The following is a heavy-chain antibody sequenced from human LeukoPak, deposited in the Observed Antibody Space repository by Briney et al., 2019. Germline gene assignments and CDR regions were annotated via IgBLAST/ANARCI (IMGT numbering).Heavy chain of an antibody. Sequence: GESLKISCKGSGYSFTSYWIGWVRQMPGKGLEWMGIIYPGDSDTRYSPSFEGQVTISVDKSISTAHVQWSSLKASDTAMYYCARRSSGWHLDYWGQGTLVTVSS. CDR2: IYPGDSDT. V-gene: IGHV5-51*01. CDR1: GYSFTSYW. CDR3: ARRSSGWHLDY. J-gene: IGHJ4*02. D-gene: IGHD6-19*01.